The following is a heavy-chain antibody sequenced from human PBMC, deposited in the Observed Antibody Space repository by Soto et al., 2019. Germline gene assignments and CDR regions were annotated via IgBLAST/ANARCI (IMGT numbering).Heavy chain of an antibody. CDR3: AKDWVVVVPAAIWDY. Sequence: GGSLRLSCAASGFTFSSYAMSWVRQAPGKGLEWVSVISGSGCSTNYADSGKGRFTISRDNSKNTLYLQMNSLRAEDTAVYYCAKDWVVVVPAAIWDYWGQGTLVTVSS. V-gene: IGHV3-23*01. J-gene: IGHJ4*02. CDR2: ISGSGCST. D-gene: IGHD2-2*01. CDR1: GFTFSSYA.